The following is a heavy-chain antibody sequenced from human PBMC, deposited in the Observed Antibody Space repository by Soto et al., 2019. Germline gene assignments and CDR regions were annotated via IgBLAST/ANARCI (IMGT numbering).Heavy chain of an antibody. V-gene: IGHV4-4*07. J-gene: IGHJ4*02. CDR2: IYTSGST. CDR3: ARGGYDSSGYYIVYFDY. Sequence: SETLSLTCTVSGGSISSYYWSWIRQPAGKGLEWIGRIYTSGSTNYNPSLKSRVTMSVDTSKNQFSLKLSSVTAADTAVYYCARGGYDSSGYYIVYFDYWGQGTLVTVSS. D-gene: IGHD3-22*01. CDR1: GGSISSYY.